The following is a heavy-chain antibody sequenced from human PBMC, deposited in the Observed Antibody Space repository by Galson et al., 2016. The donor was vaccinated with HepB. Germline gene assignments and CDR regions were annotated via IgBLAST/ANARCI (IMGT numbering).Heavy chain of an antibody. Sequence: SVKVSCKASGHTFTNYAMHWVRQAPGQRLEWMGWINAGNGNTKYSQKFQGRVTITRDTSASTAYMELSSLRSEDTAVYYCARNIVATITLYHYGMDVWGQGTTVTVSS. D-gene: IGHD5-12*01. V-gene: IGHV1-3*01. J-gene: IGHJ6*02. CDR2: INAGNGNT. CDR1: GHTFTNYA. CDR3: ARNIVATITLYHYGMDV.